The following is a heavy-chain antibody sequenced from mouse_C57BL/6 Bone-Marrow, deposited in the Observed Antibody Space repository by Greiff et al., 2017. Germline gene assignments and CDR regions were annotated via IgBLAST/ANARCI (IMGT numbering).Heavy chain of an antibody. CDR1: GYAFSSYW. CDR2: IYPGDGDT. CDR3: ARRDCYGSSFFDY. Sequence: QVQLQQSGAELVKPGASVKISCKASGYAFSSYWMNWVKQRPGKGLECIGQIYPGDGDTNYNGKFKGKATLTADKSSSTAYMQLSSLTAEDSAVYFCARRDCYGSSFFDYWGQGTTLTVSS. D-gene: IGHD1-1*01. V-gene: IGHV1-80*01. J-gene: IGHJ2*01.